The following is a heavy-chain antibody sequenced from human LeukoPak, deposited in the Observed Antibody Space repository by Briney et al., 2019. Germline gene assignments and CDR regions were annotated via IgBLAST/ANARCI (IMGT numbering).Heavy chain of an antibody. CDR2: IYYSGST. Sequence: SETLSLTCTVSGGSMSSSSNYWGWIRQPPGKGLEWIGSIYYSGSTYYNPSLKSRVTISVDTSKKQFSLKLSSVTAADTAVYYCARHKAVAGAGTDCWGQGTLVLVSS. V-gene: IGHV4-39*01. CDR3: ARHKAVAGAGTDC. J-gene: IGHJ4*02. CDR1: GGSMSSSSNY. D-gene: IGHD6-13*01.